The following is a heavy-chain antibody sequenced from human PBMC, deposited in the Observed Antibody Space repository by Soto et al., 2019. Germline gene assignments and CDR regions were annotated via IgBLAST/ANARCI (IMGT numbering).Heavy chain of an antibody. CDR1: GGSISSYY. CDR2: IHYTGSS. V-gene: IGHV4-59*08. D-gene: IGHD6-13*01. J-gene: IGHJ4*02. CDR3: ARREYSNSCHFDY. Sequence: QVQLQESGPGLVKPSETLSLTCTVSGGSISSYYWSWIRQPPGKGLEWIGYIHYTGSSNYNPSLKSRVSISVDTSKNQLSLKLSSVTAADTAVYYCARREYSNSCHFDYWGQGTLVTVSS.